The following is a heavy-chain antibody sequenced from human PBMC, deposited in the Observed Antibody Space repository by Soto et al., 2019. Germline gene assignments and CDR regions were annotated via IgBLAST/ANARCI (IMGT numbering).Heavy chain of an antibody. CDR2: IYSGGST. CDR3: ARHFDSHRIVATIEGDYSDGMDV. J-gene: IGHJ6*02. D-gene: IGHD5-12*01. Sequence: GGSLRLSCAASGFTVSSNYMSWVRQAPGKGLEWVSVIYSGGSTYYADAVKGRFTISRDNSKNTLYLQMNSLRAEDTAVYYCARHFDSHRIVATIEGDYSDGMDVWGQGTTVTVSS. CDR1: GFTVSSNY. V-gene: IGHV3-53*01.